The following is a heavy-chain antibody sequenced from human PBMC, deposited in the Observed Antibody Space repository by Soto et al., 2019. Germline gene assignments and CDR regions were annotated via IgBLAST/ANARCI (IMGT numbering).Heavy chain of an antibody. D-gene: IGHD2-15*01. V-gene: IGHV3-23*01. CDR1: GFTFSSYA. CDR2: ISGSGGST. J-gene: IGHJ6*02. Sequence: EVQLLESGGGLVQPGGSLRLSCAASGFTFSSYAMSWVRQAPGKGLEWVSAISGSGGSTYYADSVKGRFTISRDNSKNPLYLQMNSLRAEDTAVYYCAKFRVGYCSGGSCYYYGMDVWGQGTTVTVSS. CDR3: AKFRVGYCSGGSCYYYGMDV.